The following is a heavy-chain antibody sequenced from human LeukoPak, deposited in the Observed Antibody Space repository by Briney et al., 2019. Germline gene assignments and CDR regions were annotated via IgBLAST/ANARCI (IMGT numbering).Heavy chain of an antibody. CDR2: INHSGST. CDR1: GGSFSGYY. J-gene: IGHJ4*02. Sequence: NPSETLSLTCAVYGGSFSGYYWSWIRQPPGKGLEWIGEINHSGSTNYNPSLKSRVTISVDTSKNQFSLKLSSVTAADTAVYYCARGRHSGSWYGGSYFDYWGQGTLVTVSS. V-gene: IGHV4-34*01. CDR3: ARGRHSGSWYGGSYFDY. D-gene: IGHD6-13*01.